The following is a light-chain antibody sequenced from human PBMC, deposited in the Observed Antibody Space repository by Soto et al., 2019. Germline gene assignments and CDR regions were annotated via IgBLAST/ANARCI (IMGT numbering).Light chain of an antibody. CDR1: SSDVGGYNY. J-gene: IGLJ2*01. CDR2: EVS. Sequence: QSVLTQPASVSGSPGQSITISCTGTSSDVGGYNYVSWYQQHPGKAPKLMIYEVSNRPSGVSNRFSGSKSGNTASPTISGVQAEDEADYYCSTYTGSATPVVFGGGTKLTVL. V-gene: IGLV2-14*01. CDR3: STYTGSATPVV.